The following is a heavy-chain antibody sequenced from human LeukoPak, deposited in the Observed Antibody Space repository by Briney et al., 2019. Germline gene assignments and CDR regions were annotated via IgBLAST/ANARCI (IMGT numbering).Heavy chain of an antibody. CDR2: ISGSGGST. V-gene: IGHV3-23*01. D-gene: IGHD3-3*01. CDR3: ALLRFLEWPLPDV. CDR1: GFTYSSYA. J-gene: IGHJ6*04. Sequence: GGSLRLSCAASGFTYSSYAMSWVRQAPGKGLEWVSAISGSGGSTYYADSVKGRFTISRDNSKNTLYLQMNSLRAEDTAVYYCALLRFLEWPLPDVWGKGTTVTVSS.